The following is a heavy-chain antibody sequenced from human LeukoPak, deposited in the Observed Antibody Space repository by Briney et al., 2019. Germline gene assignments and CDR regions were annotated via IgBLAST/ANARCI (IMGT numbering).Heavy chain of an antibody. Sequence: PSETLSLTCAVYGGSFSGYYWSWIRQPPGKGLEWIGEINHSGSTNYNPSLKSRVTISVDTSKNQFSLKLSSVTAADTAVYYCARESRIPDSSSSGSWGWFDPWGQGTLVTVSS. V-gene: IGHV4-34*01. CDR2: INHSGST. CDR1: GGSFSGYY. CDR3: ARESRIPDSSSSGSWGWFDP. D-gene: IGHD6-6*01. J-gene: IGHJ5*02.